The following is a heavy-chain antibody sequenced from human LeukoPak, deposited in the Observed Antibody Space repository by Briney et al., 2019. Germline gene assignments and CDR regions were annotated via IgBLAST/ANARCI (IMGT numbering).Heavy chain of an antibody. J-gene: IGHJ4*02. V-gene: IGHV3-23*01. CDR2: ISGSGGST. D-gene: IGHD2-21*01. CDR1: GFTFSSYA. Sequence: PGGSLRLSXAASGFTFSSYAMSWVRQAPGKGLEWVSAISGSGGSTYYADSVTGRFTISRDNSKNTLYLQMNSLRAEDTAVYYCAKGDLIRGYFDYWGQGTLVTVSS. CDR3: AKGDLIRGYFDY.